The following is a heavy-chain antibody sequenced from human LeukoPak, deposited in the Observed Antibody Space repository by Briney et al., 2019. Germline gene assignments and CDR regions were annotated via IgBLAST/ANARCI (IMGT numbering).Heavy chain of an antibody. J-gene: IGHJ4*02. Sequence: PGGSLRLSCAASGFTFDDYAMHWVRQAPGKGLEWVSLISGDGGSTYYADSVKGRFTISRDNSKNSLYLQMNSLRTEDTALYYCAKGNLNHDFWSGYPCPDYWGQGTLVTVSS. CDR2: ISGDGGST. CDR3: AKGNLNHDFWSGYPCPDY. D-gene: IGHD3-3*01. V-gene: IGHV3-43*02. CDR1: GFTFDDYA.